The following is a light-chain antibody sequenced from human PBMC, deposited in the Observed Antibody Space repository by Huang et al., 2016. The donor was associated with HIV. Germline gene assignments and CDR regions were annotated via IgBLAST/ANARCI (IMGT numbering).Light chain of an antibody. CDR3: QQYYSSPYT. V-gene: IGKV4-1*01. Sequence: DIVMTQSPDSLAVSLGERATFNCTSSQILLYRSNNKNYLAWYQQKPGQPPKLLISWASTREFGVPDRFSGSGSGTDFTLTISSLQAEDVAVYYCQQYYSSPYTFGQGTKLEIK. J-gene: IGKJ2*01. CDR2: WAS. CDR1: QILLYRSNNKNY.